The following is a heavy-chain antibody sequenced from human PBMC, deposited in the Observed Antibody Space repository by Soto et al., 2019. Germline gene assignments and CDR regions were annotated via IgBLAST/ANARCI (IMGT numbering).Heavy chain of an antibody. CDR1: GGSISSGDW. Sequence: SETLSLTCAVSGGSISSGDWCWSWVRQSPGKGLEWIGEIYHSGSTNYNPSLKSRVTISVDKSKNQFSLKLSSVTAADTAVYYCARGDYDFWSGSRRPWWFDPWGQGTLVTVSS. CDR2: IYHSGST. V-gene: IGHV4-4*02. J-gene: IGHJ5*02. D-gene: IGHD3-3*01. CDR3: ARGDYDFWSGSRRPWWFDP.